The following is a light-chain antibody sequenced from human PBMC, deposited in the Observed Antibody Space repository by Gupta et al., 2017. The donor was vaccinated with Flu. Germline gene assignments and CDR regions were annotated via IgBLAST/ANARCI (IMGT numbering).Light chain of an antibody. CDR3: ATWDGSLSAWV. J-gene: IGLJ3*02. CDR1: SSNIGSKA. Sequence: QSVLTQPPSASGTPGQRVTISCSGSSSNIGSKAVNWYQHLPGTAPKLLINSNDQRPSGVPDRFSGSKSGTSASLAISGLQSEDEADYYCATWDGSLSAWVFGGGTKLTVL. V-gene: IGLV1-44*01. CDR2: SND.